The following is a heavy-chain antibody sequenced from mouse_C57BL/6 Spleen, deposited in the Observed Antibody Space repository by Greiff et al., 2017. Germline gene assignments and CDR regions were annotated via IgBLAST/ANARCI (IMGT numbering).Heavy chain of an antibody. V-gene: IGHV3-6*01. CDR1: GYSITSGYY. Sequence: VQLKESGPGLVKPSQSLSLTCSVTGYSITSGYYWNWIRQFPGNKLEWMGYISYDGSNNYNPSLKNLISITRDTSKNQFFLKLNSVTTEDTATYYCARDGSSPFDYWGQGTTLTVSS. J-gene: IGHJ2*01. CDR3: ARDGSSPFDY. D-gene: IGHD1-1*01. CDR2: ISYDGSN.